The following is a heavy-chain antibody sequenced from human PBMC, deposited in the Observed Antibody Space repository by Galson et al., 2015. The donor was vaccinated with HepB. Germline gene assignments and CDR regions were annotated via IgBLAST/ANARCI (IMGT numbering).Heavy chain of an antibody. Sequence: SLRLSCAASGFTFRGHSMHWVRQAPGKGLEWVAVIWYDGSNKDYADSVRGRFTISRDNSKNTVYLQMNSLRAEDTAVSYCARESEVSGWYFFDYWGQGTLVTVSS. J-gene: IGHJ4*02. D-gene: IGHD6-19*01. V-gene: IGHV3-33*08. CDR1: GFTFRGHS. CDR2: IWYDGSNK. CDR3: ARESEVSGWYFFDY.